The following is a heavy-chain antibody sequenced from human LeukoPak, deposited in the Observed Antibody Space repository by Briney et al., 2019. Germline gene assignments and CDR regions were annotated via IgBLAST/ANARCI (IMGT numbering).Heavy chain of an antibody. CDR1: GGSVSSSNYH. V-gene: IGHV4-61*05. Sequence: SETLSLTCTVSGGSVSSSNYHWAWIRQPPGKGLEWIGYIYYSGSTNYNPSLKSRVTISVDTSKNQFSLKLSSVTAADTAVYYCARHRVVPAAIAGGYYFDYWGQGTLVTVSS. D-gene: IGHD2-2*02. J-gene: IGHJ4*02. CDR2: IYYSGST. CDR3: ARHRVVPAAIAGGYYFDY.